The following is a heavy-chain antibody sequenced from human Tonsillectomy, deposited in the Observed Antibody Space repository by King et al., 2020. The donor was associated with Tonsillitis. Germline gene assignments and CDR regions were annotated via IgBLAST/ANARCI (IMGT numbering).Heavy chain of an antibody. Sequence: VQLVESGGGLVQPGGSLRLSCAASGLIFSSSWMNWLRQAPGKGLESVANIRPDGSQKYYVDSVKGRFTISRDNAKNSLYLQMNSLRAEDTAVYYCASGVAYWGQGALVTVSS. CDR2: IRPDGSQK. CDR1: GLIFSSSW. D-gene: IGHD2-21*01. V-gene: IGHV3-7*03. J-gene: IGHJ4*02. CDR3: ASGVAY.